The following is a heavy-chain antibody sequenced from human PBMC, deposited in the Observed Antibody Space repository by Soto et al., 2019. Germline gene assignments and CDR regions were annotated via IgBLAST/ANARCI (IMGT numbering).Heavy chain of an antibody. CDR2: ISAYNGNT. Sequence: ASVKVSCKASGYTFTSYGISWVRQAPGQGLEWMGWISAYNGNTNYAQKLRGRVTMTTDTSTSTAYMELRSLRSDDTAVYYCARVLLEWLLCDYWGQGTLVTVSS. CDR3: ARVLLEWLLCDY. J-gene: IGHJ4*02. CDR1: GYTFTSYG. V-gene: IGHV1-18*04. D-gene: IGHD3-3*01.